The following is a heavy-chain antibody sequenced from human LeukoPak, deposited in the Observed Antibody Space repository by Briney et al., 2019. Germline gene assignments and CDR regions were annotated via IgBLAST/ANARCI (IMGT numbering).Heavy chain of an antibody. Sequence: WASVKVSCKVSGYTLTELSMHWVRQAPGKGLEWMGGFDPEDGETIYAQKFQGRVTMTEDTSTDTAYMELSSLRSEDTAVYYCATVTYDILTGYPPRYYFDYWGQGTLVTVSS. CDR1: GYTLTELS. CDR3: ATVTYDILTGYPPRYYFDY. V-gene: IGHV1-24*01. J-gene: IGHJ4*02. CDR2: FDPEDGET. D-gene: IGHD3-9*01.